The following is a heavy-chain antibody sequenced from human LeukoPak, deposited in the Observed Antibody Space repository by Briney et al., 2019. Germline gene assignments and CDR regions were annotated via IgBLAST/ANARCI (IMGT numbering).Heavy chain of an antibody. J-gene: IGHJ3*02. V-gene: IGHV3-53*01. D-gene: IGHD3-22*01. CDR3: ARAPSLHYYDSSGDAFDI. CDR2: IYSGGST. CDR1: GFTVSSNY. Sequence: GGSLRLSCAASGFTVSSNYMSWVRQAPGKGLEWVSVIYSGGSTYYADSVKGRFTISRDNSKNTLHLQMNSLRAEDTAVYYCARAPSLHYYDSSGDAFDIWGQGTMVTVSS.